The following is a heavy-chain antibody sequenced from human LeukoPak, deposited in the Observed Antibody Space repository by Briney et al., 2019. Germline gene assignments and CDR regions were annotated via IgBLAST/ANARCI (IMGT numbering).Heavy chain of an antibody. CDR2: ITSGSTFI. Sequence: GGSLRLSCAASAFTFSRYTMNWVRQAPGKGLEWVSSITSGSTFIFYADSVKGRFTVSRDNAKNSLYLQMNSLRAEDTAVYYCAREDTGENFDYWGQGTLVTVSS. D-gene: IGHD1-14*01. CDR3: AREDTGENFDY. V-gene: IGHV3-21*01. J-gene: IGHJ4*02. CDR1: AFTFSRYT.